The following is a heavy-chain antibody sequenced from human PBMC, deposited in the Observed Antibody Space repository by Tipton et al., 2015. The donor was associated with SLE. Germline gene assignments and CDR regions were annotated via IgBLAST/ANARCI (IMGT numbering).Heavy chain of an antibody. V-gene: IGHV4-39*07. D-gene: IGHD5-18*01. CDR1: GGSVSLRDVY. J-gene: IGHJ5*02. CDR3: ARLHGYSYGLNWFDP. Sequence: TLSLTCTVSGGSVSLRDVYWAWIRQPPGKGLEWIGSIYYTGTTTSYNTFLKSRVTMSVDTSKNQFSLRLTSVIAADTAVYYCARLHGYSYGLNWFDPWGQGTLISVSS. CDR2: IYYTGTTT.